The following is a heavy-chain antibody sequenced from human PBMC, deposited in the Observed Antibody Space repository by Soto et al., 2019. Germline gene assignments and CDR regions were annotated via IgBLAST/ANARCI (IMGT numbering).Heavy chain of an antibody. CDR3: ARDGYDFWSGYYLEGYFDY. Sequence: QVQLVESGGGVVQPGRSLRLSCAASGFTFSIYGMHWVRQAPGKGLEWVAVIWYDGSNKYYADSVKGRFTISRDNSKNTLYLQMNSLRAEDTAVYYCARDGYDFWSGYYLEGYFDYWGQGTLVTVSS. J-gene: IGHJ4*02. V-gene: IGHV3-33*01. CDR1: GFTFSIYG. CDR2: IWYDGSNK. D-gene: IGHD3-3*01.